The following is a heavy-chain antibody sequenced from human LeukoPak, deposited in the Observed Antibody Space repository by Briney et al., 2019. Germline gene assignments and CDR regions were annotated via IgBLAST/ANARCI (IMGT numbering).Heavy chain of an antibody. CDR3: AREPTAMVTGDLDY. CDR2: INPSGGTT. J-gene: IGHJ4*02. V-gene: IGHV1-46*01. Sequence: ASVKVSCKASGYTFTGYYMHWVRQAPGQGLEWMGIINPSGGTTGYAQKFQGRVTMTRDTSTSTVYMELSGLRSEDTAVYYCAREPTAMVTGDLDYWGQGTLVTVSS. CDR1: GYTFTGYY. D-gene: IGHD5-18*01.